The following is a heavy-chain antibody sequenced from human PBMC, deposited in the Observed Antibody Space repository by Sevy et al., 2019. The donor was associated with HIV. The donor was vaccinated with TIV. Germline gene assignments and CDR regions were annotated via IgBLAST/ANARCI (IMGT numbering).Heavy chain of an antibody. CDR1: GDSINNGDYY. CDR2: IYYTGTT. Sequence: SETLSLTCTVSGDSINNGDYYWIWIRQHPGKGLEWIGKIYYTGTTYYNPSLKSRLRISVERSENTLSLSLRSVTAADTAVYYCARTTVTTLSSARNNWFDPRGQGTLVTVSS. J-gene: IGHJ5*02. CDR3: ARTTVTTLSSARNNWFDP. V-gene: IGHV4-31*03. D-gene: IGHD4-4*01.